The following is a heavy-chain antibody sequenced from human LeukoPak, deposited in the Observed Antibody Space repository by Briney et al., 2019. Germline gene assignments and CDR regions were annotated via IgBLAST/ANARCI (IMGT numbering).Heavy chain of an antibody. CDR3: ASLDTALLHYGMDV. CDR2: INHSGST. Sequence: SETLSLTCAVYGGSFSGYYWSWIRQPPGKGLEWIGEINHSGSTNYNPSLKSRVTISVDTSKNQFSLKLSSVTAADTAVYYCASLDTALLHYGMDVWGQGTMVTVSS. CDR1: GGSFSGYY. J-gene: IGHJ6*02. D-gene: IGHD5-18*01. V-gene: IGHV4-34*01.